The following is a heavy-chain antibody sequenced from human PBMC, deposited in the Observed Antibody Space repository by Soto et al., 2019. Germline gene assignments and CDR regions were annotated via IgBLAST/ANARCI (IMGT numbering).Heavy chain of an antibody. Sequence: SETLYLTCTVSGGSISSYYWSWIRQPPGKGLEWIGYIYYSGSTNYNPSLKSRVTISVDTSKNQFSLKLSSVTAADTAVYYCARVDYDYVWGSYRYYFDYWGQGTLVTVSS. D-gene: IGHD3-16*02. CDR3: ARVDYDYVWGSYRYYFDY. V-gene: IGHV4-59*01. CDR2: IYYSGST. J-gene: IGHJ4*02. CDR1: GGSISSYY.